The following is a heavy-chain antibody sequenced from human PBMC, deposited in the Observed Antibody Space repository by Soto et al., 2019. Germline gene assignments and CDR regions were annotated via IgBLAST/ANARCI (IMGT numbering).Heavy chain of an antibody. V-gene: IGHV4-34*01. D-gene: IGHD3-16*01. CDR1: CGSFSGYY. CDR2: INHSGST. Sequence: PSETLSLTCAVYCGSFSGYYWSWIRQPPGKGLEWIGEINHSGSTNYNPSLKSRVTISVDTSKNQFSLKLSSVTAADKAVYYCAFTIGDYYYYGMDVRGQGTTVTVSS. CDR3: AFTIGDYYYYGMDV. J-gene: IGHJ6*02.